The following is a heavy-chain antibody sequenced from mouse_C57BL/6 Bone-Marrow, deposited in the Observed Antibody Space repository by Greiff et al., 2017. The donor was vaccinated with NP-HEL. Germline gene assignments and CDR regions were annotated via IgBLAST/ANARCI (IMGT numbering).Heavy chain of an antibody. J-gene: IGHJ4*01. D-gene: IGHD1-1*01. Sequence: DVQLVESGGGLVKPGGSLKLSCAASGFTFSSYTMSWVRQTPEKGLEWVATISGGGGNTYYPDSVKGRFTISRDNAKNTLYLQMSSLRSEDTALYYCARLAGFPTVVALDYAMDYWGQGTSATVSS. CDR1: GFTFSSYT. CDR2: ISGGGGNT. V-gene: IGHV5-9*01. CDR3: ARLAGFPTVVALDYAMDY.